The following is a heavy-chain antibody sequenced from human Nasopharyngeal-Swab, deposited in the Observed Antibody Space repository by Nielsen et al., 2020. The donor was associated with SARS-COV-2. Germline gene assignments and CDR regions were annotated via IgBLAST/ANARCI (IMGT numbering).Heavy chain of an antibody. V-gene: IGHV1-8*02. D-gene: IGHD5-12*01. CDR2: INPNSGNT. Sequence: VKVSCKASGYTFTGYYMHWVRQAPGQGLEWMGWINPNSGNTGYAQKFQGRVTMTRNTSISTAYMELSSLRSEDTAVYYCARGYSGYDHTSLFFDYWGQGTLVTVSS. CDR1: GYTFTGYY. J-gene: IGHJ4*02. CDR3: ARGYSGYDHTSLFFDY.